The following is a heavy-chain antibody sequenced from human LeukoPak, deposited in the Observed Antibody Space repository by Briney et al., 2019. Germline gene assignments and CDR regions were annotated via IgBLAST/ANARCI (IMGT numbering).Heavy chain of an antibody. V-gene: IGHV3-30*18. CDR1: GFTFSSYG. J-gene: IGHJ4*02. D-gene: IGHD3-22*01. Sequence: GGSLRLSCVDSGFTFSSYGMHWVRQAPGVGLEWVAVISSDARDENYADSVKGRFTISRDNSKNTLYLQMNSLRAEDTAVYYCAKAVRMTYYYDSSGCEFDYWGQGTLVTVSS. CDR3: AKAVRMTYYYDSSGCEFDY. CDR2: ISSDARDE.